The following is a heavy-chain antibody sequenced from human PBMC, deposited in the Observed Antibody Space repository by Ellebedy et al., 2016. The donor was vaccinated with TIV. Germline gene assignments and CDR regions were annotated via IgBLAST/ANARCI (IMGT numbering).Heavy chain of an antibody. CDR1: GFTFSTYP. CDR3: AREGTGIFDW. V-gene: IGHV3-23*01. J-gene: IGHJ4*02. Sequence: GESLKISCAASGFTFSTYPMNWVRQAPGEGLEWVSIISANGGTTYYADSVKGRFTISRDNSKNTLFLQMNSLRAEDTAVYYCAREGTGIFDWWGQGTLVTVSS. D-gene: IGHD3-9*01. CDR2: ISANGGTT.